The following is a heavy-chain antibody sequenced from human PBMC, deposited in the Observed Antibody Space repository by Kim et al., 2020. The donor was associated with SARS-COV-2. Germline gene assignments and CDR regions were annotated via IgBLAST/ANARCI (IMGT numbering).Heavy chain of an antibody. V-gene: IGHV1-8*01. CDR3: ATLRAAAVIDYYYGMDV. D-gene: IGHD6-13*01. CDR1: GYTFTSYD. J-gene: IGHJ6*02. CDR2: MNPNSGNT. Sequence: ASVKVSCKASGYTFTSYDINWVRQATGQGLEWMGWMNPNSGNTGYAQKFQGRVTMTRNTSISTAYMELSSLRSEDTAVYYCATLRAAAVIDYYYGMDVWGQGTTVTVSS.